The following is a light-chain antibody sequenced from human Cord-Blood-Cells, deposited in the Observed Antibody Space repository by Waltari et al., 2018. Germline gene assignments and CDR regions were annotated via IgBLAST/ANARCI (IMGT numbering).Light chain of an antibody. J-gene: IGLJ1*01. CDR3: CSYAGSYV. CDR1: SSDVGSYNL. CDR2: EGS. V-gene: IGLV2-23*01. Sequence: QSALTQPASVSGSPGQSITISCTGTSSDVGSYNLVSWYQQHPGKAPKLMIYEGSKRPSGGSNRFSGSKSGNTASLTISGRQAEDEADYYCCSYAGSYVFGTGTKVTVL.